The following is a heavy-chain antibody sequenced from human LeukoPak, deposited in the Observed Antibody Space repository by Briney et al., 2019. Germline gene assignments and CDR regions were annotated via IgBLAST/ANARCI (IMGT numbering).Heavy chain of an antibody. D-gene: IGHD2-15*01. V-gene: IGHV3-23*01. Sequence: GGSLRLSCAAYGFTFSSYAMSWVRQAPGKGLEWVSAISGSGGSTYYADSVKGRFTISRDNSKNTLYLQMNSLRAEDTAVYYCAKEGFYCSGGSCYSFYYYYMDVWGKGTTVTVSS. CDR1: GFTFSSYA. J-gene: IGHJ6*03. CDR2: ISGSGGST. CDR3: AKEGFYCSGGSCYSFYYYYMDV.